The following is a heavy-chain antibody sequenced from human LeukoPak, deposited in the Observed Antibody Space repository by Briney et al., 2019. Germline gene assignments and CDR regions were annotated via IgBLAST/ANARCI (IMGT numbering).Heavy chain of an antibody. CDR3: AASFYCSSTSCYAGWFDP. D-gene: IGHD2-2*01. J-gene: IGHJ5*02. CDR2: IYYSGST. CDR1: GGSISSYY. V-gene: IGHV4-59*01. Sequence: PSETLSLTCTVPGGSISSYYWSWIRQPPGKGLEWIGYIYYSGSTNYNPSLKSRVTISVDTSKNQFSLKLSSVTAADTAVYYCAASFYCSSTSCYAGWFDPWGQGTLVTVSS.